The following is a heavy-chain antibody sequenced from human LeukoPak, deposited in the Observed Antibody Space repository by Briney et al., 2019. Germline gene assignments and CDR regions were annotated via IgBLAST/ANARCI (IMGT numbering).Heavy chain of an antibody. D-gene: IGHD4-17*01. CDR1: GFTFSTYE. CDR3: ARGHYGCCYYYYYMDV. CDR2: ISSSGSTI. J-gene: IGHJ6*03. V-gene: IGHV3-48*03. Sequence: GGSLRLSCVASGFTFSTYEMNWVRQAPGKGLEWVSYISSSGSTIYYADSVKGRFTISRDNAKNSLYLQMNSLRAEDTAVYYCARGHYGCCYYYYYMDVWGKGTTVTISS.